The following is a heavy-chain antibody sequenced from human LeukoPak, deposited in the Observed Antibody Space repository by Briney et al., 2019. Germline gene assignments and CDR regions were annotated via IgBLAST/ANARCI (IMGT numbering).Heavy chain of an antibody. V-gene: IGHV3-21*01. D-gene: IGHD6-13*01. Sequence: GGSLRLSCAASGFTFSRYSTNWVRQAPGKGLEWVSSISSSSSYIYYADSVKGRFTISRDNAKNSLYLQMNSLRAEDTAMYYCARDSSWHVPVPENPVAFDYWGQGTLVTVSS. CDR2: ISSSSSYI. CDR3: ARDSSWHVPVPENPVAFDY. J-gene: IGHJ4*02. CDR1: GFTFSRYS.